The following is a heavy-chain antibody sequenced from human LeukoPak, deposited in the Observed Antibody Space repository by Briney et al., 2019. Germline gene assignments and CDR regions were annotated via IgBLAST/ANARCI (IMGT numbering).Heavy chain of an antibody. CDR1: GFTFSSYA. J-gene: IGHJ3*01. V-gene: IGHV3-74*01. D-gene: IGHD4-17*01. CDR3: GSHGDYDAFDV. CDR2: VSPDGSST. Sequence: QTGGSLRLSCAASGFTFSSYAMSWVRQAPGKGLVWVSRVSPDGSSTSYADSVKGRFTISRDNAKNTLYLQMNSLRADDTAMYYCGSHGDYDAFDVWGLGTMVTVSS.